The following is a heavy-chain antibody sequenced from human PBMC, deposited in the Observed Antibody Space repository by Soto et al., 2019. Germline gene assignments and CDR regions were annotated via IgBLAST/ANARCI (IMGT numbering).Heavy chain of an antibody. CDR2: IIPIFGTA. CDR3: ARGKWEMATITHWFDP. V-gene: IGHV1-69*13. CDR1: GYTFTSYD. J-gene: IGHJ5*02. Sequence: GXSVKVSCKASGYTFTSYDINWVRQATGQGLEWMGGIIPIFGTANYAQKFQGRVTITADESTSTAYMELSSLRSEDTAVYYCARGKWEMATITHWFDPWGQGTLVTVSS. D-gene: IGHD5-12*01.